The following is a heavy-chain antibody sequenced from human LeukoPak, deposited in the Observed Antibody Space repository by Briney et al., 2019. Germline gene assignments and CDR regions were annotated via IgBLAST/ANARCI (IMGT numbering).Heavy chain of an antibody. CDR2: ISSSSSYI. Sequence: GGSLRLSCAASGFTFSSYSMNWVRQAPGKGLEWVSSISSSSSYIYYADSVKGRFTISRDNAENSLYLQMNSLRAEDTAVYYCARADFGYPFDYWGQGTLVTVSS. CDR1: GFTFSSYS. V-gene: IGHV3-21*01. CDR3: ARADFGYPFDY. J-gene: IGHJ4*02. D-gene: IGHD5-12*01.